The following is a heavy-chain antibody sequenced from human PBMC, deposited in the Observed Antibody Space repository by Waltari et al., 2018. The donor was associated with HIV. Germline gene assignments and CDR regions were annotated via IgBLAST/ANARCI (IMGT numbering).Heavy chain of an antibody. CDR2: ICYRGST. J-gene: IGHJ6*02. D-gene: IGHD2-2*01. V-gene: IGHV4-31*01. CDR3: ARDCVGYCSSFSNYGMDV. Sequence: QVQLQESGPGLVKPSQTLSLTCTVSGGSISSGGYYWSWIRQHPGKGLEWIGYICYRGSTPCCRSHKGDVTMSVGPSKNQIALKLSAVTAADTAVYYCARDCVGYCSSFSNYGMDVWGQGTTVTVSS. CDR1: GGSISSGGYY.